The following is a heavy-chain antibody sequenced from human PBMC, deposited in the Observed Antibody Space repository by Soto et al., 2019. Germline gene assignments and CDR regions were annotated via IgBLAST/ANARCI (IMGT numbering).Heavy chain of an antibody. Sequence: QVQLVQSGAEVKKPGSSVKVSCKASGGTFSSYTISWVRQAPGQGLEWMGRIIPILGIANYAQKFQGRVTITADKSTSTAYMELSSLRSEDTAVYYGAREDCSSTSCYRNWFDPWGQGTLVTVSS. CDR1: GGTFSSYT. CDR3: AREDCSSTSCYRNWFDP. CDR2: IIPILGIA. V-gene: IGHV1-69*08. J-gene: IGHJ5*02. D-gene: IGHD2-2*01.